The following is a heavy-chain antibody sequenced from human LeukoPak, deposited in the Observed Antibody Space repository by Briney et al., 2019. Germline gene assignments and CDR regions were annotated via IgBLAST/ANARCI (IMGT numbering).Heavy chain of an antibody. D-gene: IGHD3-9*01. V-gene: IGHV5-51*01. J-gene: IGHJ4*02. Sequence: GESLKISCKGSGYSFTSYWIGWVRPMPGKGLEWMGIFYPGDSDTRYSPSFQGQVTISADKSISTVYLQWSSLKASDTAMYYCVVLTGFLFFPIDYWGQGTLVTVSS. CDR1: GYSFTSYW. CDR3: VVLTGFLFFPIDY. CDR2: FYPGDSDT.